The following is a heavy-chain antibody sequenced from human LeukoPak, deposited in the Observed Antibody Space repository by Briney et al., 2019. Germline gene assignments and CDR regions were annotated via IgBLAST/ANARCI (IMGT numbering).Heavy chain of an antibody. CDR2: IHYSGST. CDR3: ARNDFRSSYSWFDP. J-gene: IGHJ5*02. Sequence: PSETLSLTCTVSYGSIRGFSWSWIRESPGKGLEWIGFIHYSGSTNYNPSLKSRVTISVDTSKNQFSLTLTSVTAADTAHYYCARNDFRSSYSWFDPWGQGTLVTVPS. V-gene: IGHV4-59*01. CDR1: YGSIRGFS. D-gene: IGHD2/OR15-2a*01.